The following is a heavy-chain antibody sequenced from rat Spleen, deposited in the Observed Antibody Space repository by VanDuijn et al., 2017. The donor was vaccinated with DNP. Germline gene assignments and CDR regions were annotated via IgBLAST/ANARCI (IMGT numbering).Heavy chain of an antibody. CDR2: ISASGGST. V-gene: IGHV5-25*01. CDR3: ARGSTSIYWYFDF. J-gene: IGHJ1*01. CDR1: GFTFSDYY. Sequence: EVQLVESGGGLVLPGWSLRLSCAASGFTFSDYYMAWVRQAPTKGLEWVASISASGGSTSYRDSVKGRFTISRDNAKSILYLQMDSLRSEDTATYYCARGSTSIYWYFDFWGPGTMVTVSS. D-gene: IGHD3-1*01.